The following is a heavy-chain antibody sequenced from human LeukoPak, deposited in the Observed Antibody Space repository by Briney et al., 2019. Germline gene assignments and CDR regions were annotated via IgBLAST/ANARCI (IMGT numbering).Heavy chain of an antibody. J-gene: IGHJ4*02. CDR1: GYSFIGHY. D-gene: IGHD3-16*01. CDR3: ARHMDYDNLFDY. V-gene: IGHV1-2*06. Sequence: ASVKVSCKASGYSFIGHYIHWVRQAPGQGLEWMGRINPNSGDTNYAQNFQGRVTMTRDTSISTAYMELSELRSDDTAVYYCARHMDYDNLFDYWGQGTLVTVSS. CDR2: INPNSGDT.